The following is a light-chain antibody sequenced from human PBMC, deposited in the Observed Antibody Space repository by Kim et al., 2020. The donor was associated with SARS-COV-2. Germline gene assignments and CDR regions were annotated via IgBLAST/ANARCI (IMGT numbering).Light chain of an antibody. CDR2: HAS. V-gene: IGKV3-15*01. CDR1: QSVGTD. CDR3: QQYNNWPPIT. J-gene: IGKJ4*01. Sequence: EIVMTQSPATLSVSPGERATLSCRASQSVGTDLAWYQQRPGQAPRLLIYHASTRATDVPARFSGSGSGTEFSLSISSLQSEDFAVYHWQQYNNWPPITFGGGTKVDIK.